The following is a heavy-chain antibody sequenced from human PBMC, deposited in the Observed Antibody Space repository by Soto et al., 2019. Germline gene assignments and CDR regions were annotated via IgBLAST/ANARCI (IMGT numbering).Heavy chain of an antibody. CDR3: ARDLGYCSSTSCYSLYYFDY. CDR1: GGSISSSNW. Sequence: QVQLQESGPGLVKPSGTLSLTCAVSGGSISSSNWWSWVRQPPGKGLEWIGEIYHSGSTNYNPSLKRRVTISVDKSKNQFSLKLSSVTAADTAVYYCARDLGYCSSTSCYSLYYFDYWGQGTLVTVSS. CDR2: IYHSGST. D-gene: IGHD2-2*01. V-gene: IGHV4-4*02. J-gene: IGHJ4*02.